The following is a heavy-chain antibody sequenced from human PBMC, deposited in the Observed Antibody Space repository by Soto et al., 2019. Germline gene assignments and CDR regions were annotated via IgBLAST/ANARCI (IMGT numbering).Heavy chain of an antibody. D-gene: IGHD3-3*01. V-gene: IGHV5-51*01. CDR3: ARLPRDCNKTSCYYADH. CDR2: MYPGDSDT. CDR1: GYDFNTNW. J-gene: IGHJ4*02. Sequence: PGEPLKISCSGSGYDFNTNWFGWVRQLPGRGLEWVGIMYPGDSDTRYNPSLQGHVTLSVDVTVSTAFLQWRSLETSDTGMYFCARLPRDCNKTSCYYADHWGQGTQVTVSS.